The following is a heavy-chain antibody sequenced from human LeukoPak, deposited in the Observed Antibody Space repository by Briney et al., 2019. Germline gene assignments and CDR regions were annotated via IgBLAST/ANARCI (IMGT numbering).Heavy chain of an antibody. D-gene: IGHD5-12*01. V-gene: IGHV3-21*01. J-gene: IGHJ4*02. CDR3: ARGRNIVATILTG. CDR2: ISSSSSYI. Sequence: GGSLRLSCAASGFTFSSYSMNWVRQAPGKGLEWVSSISSSSSYIYYADSAKGRFTISRDNAKNSLYLQMNSLRAEDTAVYYCARGRNIVATILTGWGQGTLVTVSS. CDR1: GFTFSSYS.